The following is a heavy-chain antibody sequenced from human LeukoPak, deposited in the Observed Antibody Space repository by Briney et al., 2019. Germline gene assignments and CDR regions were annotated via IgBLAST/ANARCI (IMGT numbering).Heavy chain of an antibody. Sequence: SGGSLRLSCAASGVTFSSYSMLWVRQAPGKGLEWLSYISSSSSTIYYADSVKGRFTISRDNAKNSLYLQMNTLRAEDTAVYYCARDRHKYNYDSGGYPPYWGQGTLVTVSS. CDR3: ARDRHKYNYDSGGYPPY. V-gene: IGHV3-48*01. CDR1: GVTFSSYS. CDR2: ISSSSSTI. D-gene: IGHD3-22*01. J-gene: IGHJ4*02.